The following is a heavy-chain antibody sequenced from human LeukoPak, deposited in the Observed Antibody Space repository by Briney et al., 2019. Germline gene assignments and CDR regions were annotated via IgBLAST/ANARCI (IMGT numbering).Heavy chain of an antibody. D-gene: IGHD1-1*01. CDR1: GYTFTGYY. CDR2: INPNSGGT. J-gene: IGHJ4*02. V-gene: IGHV1-2*02. CDR3: ARGGVPMRY. Sequence: ASVKVSCQASGYTFTGYYMHWVRQAPGQGLEWLGWINPNSGGTNYAQKFQGRVTITRDTSISTAYMELSRLRSDDTAVCFCARGGVPMRYWGEGTLVTVSS.